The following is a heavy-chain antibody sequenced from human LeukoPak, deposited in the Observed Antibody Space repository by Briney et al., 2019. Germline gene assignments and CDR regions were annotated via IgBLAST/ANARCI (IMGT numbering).Heavy chain of an antibody. CDR1: GYSFTNYW. J-gene: IGHJ4*02. CDR2: IYPGDSDT. CDR3: AKLSSGYYSTPFDY. V-gene: IGHV5-51*01. Sequence: GESLKISCKGSGYSFTNYWIVWVRHMPRKGLEWMGIIYPGDSDTKYSPAFQGQVTISADKSISTAYLQWTSLKASDTAMFYCAKLSSGYYSTPFDYWGQGTLVTVSS. D-gene: IGHD3-22*01.